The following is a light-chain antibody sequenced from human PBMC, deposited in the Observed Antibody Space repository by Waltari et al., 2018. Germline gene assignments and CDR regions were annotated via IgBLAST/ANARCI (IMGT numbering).Light chain of an antibody. J-gene: IGLJ1*01. Sequence: QSALTQPPSASGSPGQSVTISCTGTSSDVGGYNYVSWYQHHPGKAPKLLLYEVTKRPSGGPDRFSGSKSGNTASLTVSGLQADDEADYYCSSYAGTSTFYVFGTGTEVTVL. CDR3: SSYAGTSTFYV. V-gene: IGLV2-8*01. CDR1: SSDVGGYNY. CDR2: EVT.